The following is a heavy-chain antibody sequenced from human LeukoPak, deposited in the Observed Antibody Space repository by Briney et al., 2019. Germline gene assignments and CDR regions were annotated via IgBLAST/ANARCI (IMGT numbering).Heavy chain of an antibody. Sequence: GSLRLSCAASGFTFSSYAMSWVRQAPGKGLEWVPGSSGSGGRTYYADSVKGRFTISRDNSKNTLYLQMNSLRAEDTAVYYCAKDFWFDPWGQGTLVTVSS. CDR3: AKDFWFDP. V-gene: IGHV3-23*01. J-gene: IGHJ5*02. CDR1: GFTFSSYA. CDR2: SSGSGGRT.